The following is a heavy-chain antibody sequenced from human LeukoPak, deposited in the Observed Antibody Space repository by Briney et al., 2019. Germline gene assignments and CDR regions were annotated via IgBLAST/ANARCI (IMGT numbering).Heavy chain of an antibody. Sequence: GGSLRVSCAASGYTFSSYSMSWVRQAPGEGLEWVSSIRGSGGGTYYADSVKGRFTISSDNSKNTLYLQMNSLRAEDTAVYYCAKERGYSGYEYFDYWGQGTLVTVSS. CDR3: AKERGYSGYEYFDY. V-gene: IGHV3-23*01. D-gene: IGHD5-12*01. CDR2: IRGSGGGT. CDR1: GYTFSSYS. J-gene: IGHJ4*02.